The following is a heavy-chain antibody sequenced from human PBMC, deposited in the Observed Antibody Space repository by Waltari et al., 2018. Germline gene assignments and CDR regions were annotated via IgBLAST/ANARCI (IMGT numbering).Heavy chain of an antibody. Sequence: QVQLVESGGGVVQPGRSLRLSCAASGFSFSTYAMNWVRQAPGKGLEWVAVISYDGTTKYSSDSVKGQFSISRDNSKNTLYLQMSSLRAEDTAVYYCVRNRRYPEYYFDHWGQGTLVTVSS. CDR1: GFSFSTYA. D-gene: IGHD3-16*01. CDR2: ISYDGTTK. V-gene: IGHV3-30-3*01. CDR3: VRNRRYPEYYFDH. J-gene: IGHJ4*02.